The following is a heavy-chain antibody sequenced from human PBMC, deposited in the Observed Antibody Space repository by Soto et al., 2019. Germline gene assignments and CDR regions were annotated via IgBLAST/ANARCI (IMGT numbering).Heavy chain of an antibody. V-gene: IGHV4-59*08. D-gene: IGHD1-1*01. Sequence: SETLSLSCTVSGDPINNYYWSWIRQPPGKGLEWIGYIYYSGNTKYNPSLKSRVTISVDTSKNQFSLRLTSVTAADTAVYYCAKQGGKYGIRSFDPWGQGTLVTISS. CDR1: GDPINNYY. J-gene: IGHJ5*02. CDR3: AKQGGKYGIRSFDP. CDR2: IYYSGNT.